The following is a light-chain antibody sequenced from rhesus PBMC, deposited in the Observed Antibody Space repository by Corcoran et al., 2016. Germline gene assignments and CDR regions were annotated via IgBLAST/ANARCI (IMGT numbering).Light chain of an antibody. CDR2: AAS. V-gene: IGKV1-25*01. CDR1: QGISSY. Sequence: DIQMTQSPSSLSASVGDRVTITCRASQGISSYLAWYQQKPGKAPMLLIYAASTLQSGVPSRFSGSGAGTDFTLTISSLQPEDFATYYCQQHNSYPLTFGGGTKVELK. J-gene: IGKJ4*01. CDR3: QQHNSYPLT.